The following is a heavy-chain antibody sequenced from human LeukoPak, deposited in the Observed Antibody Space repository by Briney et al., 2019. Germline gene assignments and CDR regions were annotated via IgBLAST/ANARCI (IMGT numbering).Heavy chain of an antibody. D-gene: IGHD6-19*01. CDR1: GYTLTELS. J-gene: IGHJ5*02. V-gene: IGHV1-24*01. CDR2: FDPEDGET. Sequence: ASVKVSCKVSGYTLTELSMHWVRQAPGKGLEWMGGFDPEDGETIYAQKFQGRVTMTEDTSTDTAYMELSSLRSEDTAVYYCATGGYSSGWVPAYWFDPWGQGTLVTVSS. CDR3: ATGGYSSGWVPAYWFDP.